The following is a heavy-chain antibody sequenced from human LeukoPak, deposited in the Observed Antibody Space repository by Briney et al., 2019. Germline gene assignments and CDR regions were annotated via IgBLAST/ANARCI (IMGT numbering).Heavy chain of an antibody. CDR3: ARDMGVVLAVTGDDPFDV. J-gene: IGHJ3*01. CDR2: ISDTGRTT. Sequence: GGSLRLSCAASGFSFSDYSMTWIRQAPGKGLEWISYISDTGRTTYYADSVKGRFTISRDNAKNALSLQMKSLRVEDAAIYYCARDMGVVLAVTGDDPFDVWGHGTMVTVSS. CDR1: GFSFSDYS. V-gene: IGHV3-11*01. D-gene: IGHD6-19*01.